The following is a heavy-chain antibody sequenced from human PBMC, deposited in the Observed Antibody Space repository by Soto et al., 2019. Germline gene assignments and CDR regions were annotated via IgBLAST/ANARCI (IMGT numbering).Heavy chain of an antibody. J-gene: IGHJ6*02. CDR1: GGSFSGYY. V-gene: IGHV4-34*01. CDR2: INHSGST. Sequence: SETLSLTCAVYGGSFSGYYWSWIRQPPGKGLEWIGEINHSGSTNYNPSLKSRVTISVDTSKNQFSLKLSSVTAADTAVYYCARGGIGYYYYGMDVWGQGTTVTVS. CDR3: ARGGIGYYYYGMDV.